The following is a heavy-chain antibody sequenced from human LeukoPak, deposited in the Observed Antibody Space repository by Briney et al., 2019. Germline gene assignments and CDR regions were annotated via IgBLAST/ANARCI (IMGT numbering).Heavy chain of an antibody. CDR3: ARDYSNYGSGSYFYGMDV. CDR2: IWYDGSNK. V-gene: IGHV3-33*01. D-gene: IGHD3-10*01. CDR1: GFTFSSYG. Sequence: GRSLRLSCAASGFTFSSYGMHWVRQAPGKGLEWVAVIWYDGSNKYYADSVKGRFIISRDNSKNTLYLQMNSLRAEDTAVYYCARDYSNYGSGSYFYGMDVWGQGTTVTVSS. J-gene: IGHJ6*02.